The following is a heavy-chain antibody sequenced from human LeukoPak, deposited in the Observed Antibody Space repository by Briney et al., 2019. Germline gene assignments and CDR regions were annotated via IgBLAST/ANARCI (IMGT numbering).Heavy chain of an antibody. CDR1: GGSISSSSYY. CDR2: IYTSGST. D-gene: IGHD3-3*01. CDR3: ARSSQVAYYDFWSGPPFDP. J-gene: IGHJ5*02. Sequence: KPSETLSLTCTVSGGSISSSSYYWSWIRQPAGKGLEWIGRIYTSGSTNYNPSLKSRVTISVDTSKNQFSLKLSSVTAADTAVYYCARSSQVAYYDFWSGPPFDPWGQGTLVTVSS. V-gene: IGHV4-61*02.